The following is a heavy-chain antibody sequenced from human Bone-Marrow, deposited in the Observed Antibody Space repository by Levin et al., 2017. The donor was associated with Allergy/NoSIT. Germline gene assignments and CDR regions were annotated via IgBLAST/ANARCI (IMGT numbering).Heavy chain of an antibody. Sequence: GGSLRLSCVASGFIFTNYGIHWVRQAPGKGLEWVAVIWYDGSNKVYADSVKGRLTISRDTSKNTLFLQMNSLRPEDTAVYYCARLNYFDSSGYHQGLDYWGQGTLVTVSP. D-gene: IGHD3-22*01. J-gene: IGHJ4*02. CDR3: ARLNYFDSSGYHQGLDY. CDR1: GFIFTNYG. V-gene: IGHV3-33*01. CDR2: IWYDGSNK.